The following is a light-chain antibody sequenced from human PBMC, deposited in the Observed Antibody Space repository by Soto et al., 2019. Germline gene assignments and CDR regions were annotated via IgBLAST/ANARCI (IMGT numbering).Light chain of an antibody. Sequence: DIVMTQSPDSLAVSLGERATINCKSSQSVLYSSNNKNYLAWYQQKPGQPPKLLIYWASTRESGVPDRFSGSGSGTDFTLNISSLQAEEVAGYYCQQYYSTPWTFGQGTKVEIK. CDR3: QQYYSTPWT. J-gene: IGKJ1*01. V-gene: IGKV4-1*01. CDR2: WAS. CDR1: QSVLYSSNNKNY.